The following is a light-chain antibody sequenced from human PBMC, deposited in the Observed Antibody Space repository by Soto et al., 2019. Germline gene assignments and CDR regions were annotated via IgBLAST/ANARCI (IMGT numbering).Light chain of an antibody. CDR3: SSYTSSSTYV. CDR1: SXDVGGYNY. Sequence: QSALTQPASVSGSAGQSITISCTGTSXDVGGYNYVSWYRQYPRKAPKLMIYEVSNRPSGVSSRYSGSKSGNTASLTISGLQPEDEGLYYCSSYTSSSTYVFGSGTKVTVL. J-gene: IGLJ1*01. V-gene: IGLV2-14*01. CDR2: EVS.